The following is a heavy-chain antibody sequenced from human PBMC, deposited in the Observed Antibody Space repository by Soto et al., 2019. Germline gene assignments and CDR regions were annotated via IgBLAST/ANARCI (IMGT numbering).Heavy chain of an antibody. CDR2: IYYSGST. J-gene: IGHJ4*02. CDR1: GGSISSCDYY. CDR3: ARVSPTAAAGKFDY. Sequence: PSETLSLTCTVSGGSISSCDYYWSWMRQPPGKGLEWIGYIYYSGSTYYNPSLKSRVTISVDTSKNQFSLKLSSVTAADTAVYYCARVSPTAAAGKFDYWGQGTLVTVSS. D-gene: IGHD6-13*01. V-gene: IGHV4-30-4*01.